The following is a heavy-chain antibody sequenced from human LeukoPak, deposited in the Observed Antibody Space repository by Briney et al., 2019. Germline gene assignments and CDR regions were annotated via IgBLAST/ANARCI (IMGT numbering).Heavy chain of an antibody. CDR1: GFTFSSYS. V-gene: IGHV3-21*01. CDR2: ISSSSSYI. J-gene: IGHJ5*02. Sequence: GGSLRLSCAASGFTFSSYSMNWVRQAPGKGLEWVSSISSSSSYIYYADSVKGRFTISRDNAKNSLYLQTNSLRAEDTAVYYCARDDRYGDYEGNWFDPWGQGTLVTVSS. D-gene: IGHD4-17*01. CDR3: ARDDRYGDYEGNWFDP.